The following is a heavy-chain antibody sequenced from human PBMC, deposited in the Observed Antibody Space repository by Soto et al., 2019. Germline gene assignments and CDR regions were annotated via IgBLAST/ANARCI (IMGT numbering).Heavy chain of an antibody. Sequence: CLRVSLSASGCTLIIYLMHCVRQAPGKGLVWVSRINSDGSSTSYADSVNGRSTISRDNAQNTLYLQMNSLSAEDTAVYYCARGTEALHHSWGQGTLVTVSS. V-gene: IGHV3-74*01. D-gene: IGHD4-17*01. CDR3: ARGTEALHHS. CDR2: INSDGSST. CDR1: GCTLIIYL. J-gene: IGHJ4*02.